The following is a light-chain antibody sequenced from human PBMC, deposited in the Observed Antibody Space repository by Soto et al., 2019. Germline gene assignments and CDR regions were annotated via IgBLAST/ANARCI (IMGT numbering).Light chain of an antibody. J-gene: IGKJ1*01. Sequence: EIVLTQSPGTLSLSPGERGTLSCRASQSVSSNYLAWYQQKPCQAPRLLIYSAFSRATGNPDRFSGSGSETDFPLTISRLEHEDFAVYYCQYYGSSQWTFGQGTKVEIK. CDR1: QSVSSNY. CDR2: SAF. CDR3: QYYGSSQWT. V-gene: IGKV3-20*01.